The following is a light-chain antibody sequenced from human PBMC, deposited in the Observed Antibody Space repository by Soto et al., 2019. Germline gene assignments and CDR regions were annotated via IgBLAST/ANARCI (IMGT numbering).Light chain of an antibody. V-gene: IGLV4-69*01. CDR2: LNSDGSH. CDR1: SGHSSYA. CDR3: QTWGTGIRV. J-gene: IGLJ3*02. Sequence: QSVLTQSPSASASLGASVKLTCTLSSGHSSYAIAWHQQQPEKGPRYLMKLNSDGSHSKGDGIPDRFSGSSSGAERYFTISSLQSEDEADYYCQTWGTGIRVFGGGTKVTVL.